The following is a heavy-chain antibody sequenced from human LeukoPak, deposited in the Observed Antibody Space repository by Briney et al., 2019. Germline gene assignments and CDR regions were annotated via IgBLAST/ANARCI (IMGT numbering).Heavy chain of an antibody. CDR3: ARDVPTDYGDYVGDY. Sequence: ASVMVSCKASGYTFTSFDINWVRQATGQGLEWMGWMNPNSGNTGYAQKFQGRVTITRDTSLSTAYMELSSLRSEDTAVYYCARDVPTDYGDYVGDYWGREPWSPSPQ. CDR1: GYTFTSFD. J-gene: IGHJ4*02. CDR2: MNPNSGNT. V-gene: IGHV1-8*03. D-gene: IGHD4-17*01.